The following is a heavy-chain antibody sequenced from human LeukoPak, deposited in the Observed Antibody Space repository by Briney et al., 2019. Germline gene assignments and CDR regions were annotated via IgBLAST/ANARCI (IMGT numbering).Heavy chain of an antibody. Sequence: GESLKISCMGSGYSFTSYWIGWVRHMPGKGLEWMGIIYPGDSDTRYSPSFQGQVTISADKSISTAYLQWSSLKASYTAMYYCARLYNGYYYHVDYWGQGTLVTVSS. CDR3: ARLYNGYYYHVDY. CDR2: IYPGDSDT. J-gene: IGHJ4*02. V-gene: IGHV5-51*01. D-gene: IGHD3-22*01. CDR1: GYSFTSYW.